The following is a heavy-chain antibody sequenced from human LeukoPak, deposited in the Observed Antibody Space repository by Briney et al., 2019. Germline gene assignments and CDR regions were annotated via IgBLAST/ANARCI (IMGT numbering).Heavy chain of an antibody. CDR2: ITSSGSTI. D-gene: IGHD2-15*01. V-gene: IGHV3-48*03. J-gene: IGHJ4*02. Sequence: GGSLRLSCAASGFTFRSYEMNWVRQAPGKGLEWVSYITSSGSTIYYADSVKGRFTISRDNAKDSLYLQMNSLRAEDTAVYYCARDSDCSGGTCFDYWGQGTLVTVSS. CDR3: ARDSDCSGGTCFDY. CDR1: GFTFRSYE.